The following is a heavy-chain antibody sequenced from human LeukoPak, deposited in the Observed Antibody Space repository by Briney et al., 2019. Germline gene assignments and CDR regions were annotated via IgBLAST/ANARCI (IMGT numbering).Heavy chain of an antibody. CDR1: GFTFSSYS. V-gene: IGHV3-48*01. Sequence: GGSLRLSCAASGFTFSSYSMNWVRQAPGKGLEWVSYISSSSSTIYYADSVMGRFTISRDNAKNSLYLQMNSLRAEDTAVYYCATFRARAFDIWGQGTMVTVSS. J-gene: IGHJ3*02. CDR2: ISSSSSTI. CDR3: ATFRARAFDI.